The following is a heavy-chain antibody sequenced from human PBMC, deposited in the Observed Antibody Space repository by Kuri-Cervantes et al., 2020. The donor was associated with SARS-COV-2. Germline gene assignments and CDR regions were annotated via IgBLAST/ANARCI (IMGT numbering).Heavy chain of an antibody. D-gene: IGHD3-22*01. CDR2: INPSGGST. CDR1: GYTFTSYD. J-gene: IGHJ4*02. Sequence: ASVKVSCKASGYTFTSYDINWVRQAPGQGLEWMGIINPSGGSTSYAQKFQGRVTMTRDTSTSTVYMELSSLRSEDTAVYYCARDTYYYDSSGYYPTTTRFDYWGQGTLVTVSS. V-gene: IGHV1-46*01. CDR3: ARDTYYYDSSGYYPTTTRFDY.